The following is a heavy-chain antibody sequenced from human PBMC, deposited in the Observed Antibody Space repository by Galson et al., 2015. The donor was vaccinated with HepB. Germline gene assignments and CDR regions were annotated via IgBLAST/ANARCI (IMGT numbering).Heavy chain of an antibody. CDR2: IRGSGDSS. CDR3: AKRGYNWTPPDY. J-gene: IGHJ4*02. D-gene: IGHD5-24*01. CDR1: GFTFSNYV. Sequence: SLRLSCAASGFTFSNYVMSWVRQAPGKGLEWVSDIRGSGDSSWYADSVKGRFTIFRDNSRNTLYLQMNSLRADDTAVYYCAKRGYNWTPPDYWGQGTLVTVSS. V-gene: IGHV3-23*01.